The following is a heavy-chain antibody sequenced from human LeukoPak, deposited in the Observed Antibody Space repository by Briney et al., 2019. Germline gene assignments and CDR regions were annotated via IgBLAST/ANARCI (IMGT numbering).Heavy chain of an antibody. V-gene: IGHV4-34*01. CDR2: INHSGST. J-gene: IGHJ4*02. D-gene: IGHD6-6*01. Sequence: SETLSLTCAVSGGSFSGYYWNWIRQPPGKGLEWIGEINHSGSTSYNPSLKSRVTISVDTSKNQFSLKLSSVTAADTAVYYCASGSSSSGRFDYWGQGTLVTVSS. CDR1: GGSFSGYY. CDR3: ASGSSSSGRFDY.